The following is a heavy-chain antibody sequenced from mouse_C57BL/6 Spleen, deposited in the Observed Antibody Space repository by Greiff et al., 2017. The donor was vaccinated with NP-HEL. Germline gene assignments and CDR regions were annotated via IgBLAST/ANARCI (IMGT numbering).Heavy chain of an antibody. CDR3: ARESYSYYSNYYAMDY. CDR2: IYPGDGDT. V-gene: IGHV1-80*01. J-gene: IGHJ4*01. D-gene: IGHD2-5*01. CDR1: GYAFSSYW. Sequence: QVQLKESGAELVKPGASVKISCKASGYAFSSYWMNWVKQRPGKGLEWIGQIYPGDGDTNYNGKFKGKATLTADKSSSTAYMQLSSLTSEDSAVYFCARESYSYYSNYYAMDYWGQGTSVTVSS.